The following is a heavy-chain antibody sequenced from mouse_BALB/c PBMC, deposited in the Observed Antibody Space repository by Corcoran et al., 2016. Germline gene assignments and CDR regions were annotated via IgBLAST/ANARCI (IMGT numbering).Heavy chain of an antibody. CDR3: ARGDWYFDV. Sequence: EVQLQQSGAELVKPGASVKLSCTASGFNIKDTYMHWVKQRPEQGLEWIGRIDPANGNTKYDPKFQGKATITADTSSNTAYLQLSSLTAEDTAVYYGARGDWYFDVGGAGTTVTVSS. V-gene: IGHV14-3*02. CDR1: GFNIKDTY. CDR2: IDPANGNT. J-gene: IGHJ1*01.